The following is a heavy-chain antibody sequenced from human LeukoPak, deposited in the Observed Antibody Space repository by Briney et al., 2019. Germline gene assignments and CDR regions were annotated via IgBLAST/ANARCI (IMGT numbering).Heavy chain of an antibody. V-gene: IGHV3-49*04. CDR2: IRSNAYRGTT. Sequence: GRSLRLSCKGSGFSVGDHAMSWVRQAPGQGLEWVGFIRSNAYRGTTEYAASVKGRFTISRDDSNNIAYLQMNSLKTEDTAVYYCSRGPIELWVHSGMDVWGQGTTVTVSS. J-gene: IGHJ6*02. D-gene: IGHD5-18*01. CDR1: GFSVGDHA. CDR3: SRGPIELWVHSGMDV.